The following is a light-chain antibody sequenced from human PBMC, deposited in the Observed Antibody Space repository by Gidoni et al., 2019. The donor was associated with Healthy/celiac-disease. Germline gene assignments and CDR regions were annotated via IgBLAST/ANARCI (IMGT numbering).Light chain of an antibody. CDR2: GAS. Sequence: EIVMTQSPATLSVSPGERATLSCRASQSVSSNFAWYQQKPGQAPRLLIYGASTRATGIPARFSGSGSGTEFTLTISSLQSEDFAVYYCQQYNNWPPSLYTFXXXTKLEIK. J-gene: IGKJ2*01. CDR1: QSVSSN. CDR3: QQYNNWPPSLYT. V-gene: IGKV3-15*01.